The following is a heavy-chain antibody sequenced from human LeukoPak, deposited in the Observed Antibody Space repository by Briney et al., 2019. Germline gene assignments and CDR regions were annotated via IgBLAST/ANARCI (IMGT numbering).Heavy chain of an antibody. CDR1: GDSVSSNSAA. Sequence: SQTLSLTCAISGDSVSSNSAAWNWIRQSPSRGLEWLGRTYYRFKWYNDYAVSVKSRITINPDTSKNQFSLQLNSVTPEDTAVYYCARDSIFGVVILNWFDPWGQGTLVTVPS. CDR2: TYYRFKWYN. D-gene: IGHD3-3*01. V-gene: IGHV6-1*01. J-gene: IGHJ5*02. CDR3: ARDSIFGVVILNWFDP.